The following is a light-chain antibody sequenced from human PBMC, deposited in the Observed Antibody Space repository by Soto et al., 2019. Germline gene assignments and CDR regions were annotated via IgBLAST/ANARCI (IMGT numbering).Light chain of an antibody. CDR3: QQSYSTPSIT. CDR2: AAS. V-gene: IGKV1-39*01. Sequence: DIQMTQSPSSLSASVGDRVTITCRASQRISSYLHWYQQKPGKAPKLMIYAASSLQSGVPSRFSGSGSGTDFPLTISSLQPEDFATYYCQQSYSTPSITFGQGTRLEIK. CDR1: QRISSY. J-gene: IGKJ5*01.